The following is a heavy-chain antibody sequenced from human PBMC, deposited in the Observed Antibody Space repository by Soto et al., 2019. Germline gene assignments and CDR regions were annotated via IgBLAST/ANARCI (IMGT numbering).Heavy chain of an antibody. CDR3: ARVPGP. CDR1: GCSISSGGYS. CDR2: IYHSGST. Sequence: SETLSLTCAFSGCSISSGGYSWSWIRQPPGKGLDWIGYIYHSGSTYYNPSLKSRVTISVDRSKNQFSLKLSSVTAADTAVYYCARVPGPWGQGTLVTVSS. V-gene: IGHV4-30-2*01. J-gene: IGHJ5*02.